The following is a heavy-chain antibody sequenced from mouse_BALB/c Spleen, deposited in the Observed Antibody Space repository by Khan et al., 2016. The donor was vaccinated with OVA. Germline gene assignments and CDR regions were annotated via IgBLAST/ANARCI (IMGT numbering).Heavy chain of an antibody. Sequence: VQLQQSGTVLARPGASVKMSCKASGYTFTSYLIHWVKQRPGQGLEWIGDIFPGYNDTRYNQQFKDKAKLTAGTSASTAYMDLSSLTNEDSAVYYCTRGGYSSFAYWGQGTLVTVSA. J-gene: IGHJ3*01. V-gene: IGHV1-5*01. D-gene: IGHD1-3*01. CDR3: TRGGYSSFAY. CDR1: GYTFTSYL. CDR2: IFPGYNDT.